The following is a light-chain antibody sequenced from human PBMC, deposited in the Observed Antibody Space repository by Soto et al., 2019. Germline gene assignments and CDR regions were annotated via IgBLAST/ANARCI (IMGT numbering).Light chain of an antibody. CDR2: GAS. V-gene: IGKV3-20*01. CDR1: ESVASSY. Sequence: IVCTRSPGTLSLSPGERATLSCRASESVASSYLAWYQQKPGQAPRLLIYGASSRATGIPDRFSGSGSGTDFTLTIPRLEPEDFAVYYCQQYQSLTFGGGTKVDIK. J-gene: IGKJ4*01. CDR3: QQYQSLT.